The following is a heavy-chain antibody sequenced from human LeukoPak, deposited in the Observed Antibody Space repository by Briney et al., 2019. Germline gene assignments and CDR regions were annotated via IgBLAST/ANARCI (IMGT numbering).Heavy chain of an antibody. D-gene: IGHD3-9*01. CDR3: ATGRQYYDTFDY. V-gene: IGHV4-59*01. CDR1: GGSISSYY. CDR2: IYYSGST. Sequence: SETLSLTCTGSGGSISSYYWSWIRQPPGKGLEWIGYIYYSGSTNYNPSLKSRVTISVDTSKNKFSLKLSSVTAADTAVYYCATGRQYYDTFDYWGQGTLVTVSS. J-gene: IGHJ4*02.